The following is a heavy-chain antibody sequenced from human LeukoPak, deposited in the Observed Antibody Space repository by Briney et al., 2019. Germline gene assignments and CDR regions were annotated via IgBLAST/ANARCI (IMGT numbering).Heavy chain of an antibody. J-gene: IGHJ6*03. CDR1: GGSISSYY. Sequence: KTSETLSLTCTVSGGSISSYYWSWIRQPPGKGLEWIGYIYYSGSTNYNPSLKSRVTISVDTSKNQFSLKLSSVTAADTAVYYCARGVYYYYYMDVWGKGTTVTVSS. V-gene: IGHV4-59*01. CDR2: IYYSGST. CDR3: ARGVYYYYYMDV.